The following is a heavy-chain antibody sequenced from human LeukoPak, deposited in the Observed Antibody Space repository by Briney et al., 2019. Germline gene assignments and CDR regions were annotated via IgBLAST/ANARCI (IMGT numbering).Heavy chain of an antibody. D-gene: IGHD5-18*01. CDR3: ARERRGYSYGYVDY. J-gene: IGHJ4*02. Sequence: SQTLSLTCTVSGGSISSGGYCWSWIRQHPGKGLEWIGYIYYSGSTYYNPSLKSRVTISVDTSKNQFSLKLSSVTAADTAVYYCARERRGYSYGYVDYWGQGTLVTVSS. CDR2: IYYSGST. CDR1: GGSISSGGYC. V-gene: IGHV4-31*03.